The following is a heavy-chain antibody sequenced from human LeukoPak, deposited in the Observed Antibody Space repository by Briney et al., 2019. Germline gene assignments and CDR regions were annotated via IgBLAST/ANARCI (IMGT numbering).Heavy chain of an antibody. CDR2: INSDGIRT. V-gene: IGHV3-74*01. D-gene: IGHD4-17*01. J-gene: IGHJ2*01. Sequence: GGSLRLSCAASGFTFSSYSMNWVRQVPGKGLVWVSRINSDGIRTNYADSVKGRFTISRDNAENTLYLQMNSLRAEDTAVYYCARGGYGAYYFDLWGRGTLVTVSS. CDR1: GFTFSSYS. CDR3: ARGGYGAYYFDL.